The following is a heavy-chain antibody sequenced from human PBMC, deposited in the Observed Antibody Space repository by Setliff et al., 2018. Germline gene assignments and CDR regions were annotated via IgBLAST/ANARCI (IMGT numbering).Heavy chain of an antibody. CDR1: GGSISSYY. J-gene: IGHJ4*02. D-gene: IGHD2-15*01. CDR3: ARDAGGSVGNYYFDY. Sequence: PSETLSLTCIVSGGSISSYYWSWIRQPPGKGLEWIGYIYYSGSTNYNHSLKNRVTISIDTSKKQFSLNLSTVTAADTAVYYCARDAGGSVGNYYFDYWGQGTLVTVSS. CDR2: IYYSGST. V-gene: IGHV4-59*01.